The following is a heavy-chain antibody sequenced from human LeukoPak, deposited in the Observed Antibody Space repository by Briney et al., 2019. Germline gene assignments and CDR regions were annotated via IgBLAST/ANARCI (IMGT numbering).Heavy chain of an antibody. CDR1: GYSISTGYY. J-gene: IGHJ4*02. Sequence: SETLSLTCGVSGYSISTGYYWGWVRQPPGKGPEWIGNSYHSGTSYYNPSLKSRVSISVDTSKNQFSLNLRSVTAADTAVYYCARKYGSNAGYFDYWGQGALVTVSS. CDR3: ARKYGSNAGYFDY. D-gene: IGHD4-23*01. V-gene: IGHV4-38-2*01. CDR2: SYHSGTS.